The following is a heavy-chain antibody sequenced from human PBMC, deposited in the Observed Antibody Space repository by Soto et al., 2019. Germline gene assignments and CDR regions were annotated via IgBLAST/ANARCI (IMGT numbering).Heavy chain of an antibody. CDR2: ISAYNGNT. D-gene: IGHD6-6*01. V-gene: IGHV1-18*04. CDR3: ARLWSIAARPRWFDP. J-gene: IGHJ5*02. Sequence: WASVKVSGTASGYTFTSYGISWVRQAPGQGLEWMGWISAYNGNTNYAQKLQGRVTMTTDTSTSTAYMELRSLRSDDTAVYYCARLWSIAARPRWFDPWCPVTLGTVS. CDR1: GYTFTSYG.